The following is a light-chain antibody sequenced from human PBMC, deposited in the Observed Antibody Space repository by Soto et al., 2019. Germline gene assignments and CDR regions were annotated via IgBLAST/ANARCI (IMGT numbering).Light chain of an antibody. V-gene: IGKV1-5*01. CDR3: QQYNSYWGT. CDR1: ESISRH. Sequence: DIQMSQSPSSLSASVGDRVTITCRAAESISRHLNWYQQKQGKAPKLLIYDASSLESGVPSRFSGSGSGTEFTLTISSLQPDDFATYYCQQYNSYWGTFGQGTKVDIK. J-gene: IGKJ1*01. CDR2: DAS.